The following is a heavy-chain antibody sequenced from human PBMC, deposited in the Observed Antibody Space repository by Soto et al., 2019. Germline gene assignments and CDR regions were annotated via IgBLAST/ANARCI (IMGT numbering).Heavy chain of an antibody. V-gene: IGHV4-30-4*01. CDR2: IYYGGST. CDR3: ARLVAATEGWFDL. Sequence: SETLSLTCTVSGGSISSGDYYWSWIRQPPGKGLEWIGYIYYGGSTYYNASLKSRVTISVDTCKNQFSLKLSSVTAADTAVYYCARLVAATEGWFDLWGQGTLVTVSS. CDR1: GGSISSGDYY. J-gene: IGHJ5*02. D-gene: IGHD2-15*01.